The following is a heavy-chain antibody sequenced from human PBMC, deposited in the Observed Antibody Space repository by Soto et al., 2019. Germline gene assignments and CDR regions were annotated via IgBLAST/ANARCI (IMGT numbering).Heavy chain of an antibody. CDR1: GGTFSSYA. J-gene: IGHJ5*02. D-gene: IGHD2-21*02. CDR3: ARDAYCGGDCYTTSFDP. V-gene: IGHV1-69*13. CDR2: IIPIFGTA. Sequence: SVKVSCKASGGTFSSYAISWVRQAPGQGLEWMGGIIPIFGTANYAQKFQGRVTITADESTSTAYMELSSLRSEDTAVYYCARDAYCGGDCYTTSFDPWGQGTLVTVSS.